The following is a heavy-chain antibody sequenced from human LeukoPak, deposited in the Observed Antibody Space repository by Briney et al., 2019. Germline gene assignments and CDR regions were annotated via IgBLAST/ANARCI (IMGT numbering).Heavy chain of an antibody. J-gene: IGHJ4*02. CDR3: ARDHLTAYFGY. Sequence: SETLSLTCTVSGGSISSYYWSWIRQPPGKGLEWIGYIYYSGTTNYNPSLKGRVTISVDTSKNQFSLKLTSMTAADTAVYYCARDHLTAYFGYWGQGTLVTVSS. CDR2: IYYSGTT. D-gene: IGHD1-20*01. V-gene: IGHV4-59*01. CDR1: GGSISSYY.